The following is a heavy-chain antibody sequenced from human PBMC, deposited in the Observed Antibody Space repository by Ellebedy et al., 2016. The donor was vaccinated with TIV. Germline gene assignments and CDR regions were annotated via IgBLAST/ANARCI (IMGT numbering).Heavy chain of an antibody. J-gene: IGHJ4*02. CDR3: ASEPEGTGRFDC. CDR2: INPNSGGT. D-gene: IGHD1-1*01. CDR1: GYTFTGYY. Sequence: ASVKVSXXASGYTFTGYYMHWVRQAPGQGLEYMGWINPNSGGTKSAQNFQGRVTMTRDTSISTAYMELSTLRSDDTAVYYCASEPEGTGRFDCWGQGTLVTVSS. V-gene: IGHV1-2*02.